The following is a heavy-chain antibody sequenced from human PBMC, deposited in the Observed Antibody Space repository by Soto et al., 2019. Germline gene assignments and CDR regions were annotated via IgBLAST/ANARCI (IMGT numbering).Heavy chain of an antibody. Sequence: PGGSLRLSCAVSGFTISSYAMSWVRQAQGKGLEWVSTIGGNSGNTYYADSGKGRFISSRDNSKNTLYLQMNSLRAEDTAVYDCAKDIYPFDNWGQGALVTVAS. V-gene: IGHV3-23*01. J-gene: IGHJ4*02. CDR2: IGGNSGNT. CDR3: AKDIYPFDN. CDR1: GFTISSYA.